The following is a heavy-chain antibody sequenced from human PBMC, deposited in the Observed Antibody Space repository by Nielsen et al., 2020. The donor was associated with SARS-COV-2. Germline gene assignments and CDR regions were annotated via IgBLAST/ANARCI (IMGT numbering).Heavy chain of an antibody. Sequence: GESLKISCAASGFTFSSYAMHWVRQAPGKGLEWVAVISYDGSNKYYADSVEGRFTISRDNSKNTLYLQMNSLRAEDTAVYYCARGLAVAVSYGMDVWGQGTTVTVSS. CDR3: ARGLAVAVSYGMDV. D-gene: IGHD6-19*01. J-gene: IGHJ6*02. CDR1: GFTFSSYA. V-gene: IGHV3-30-3*01. CDR2: ISYDGSNK.